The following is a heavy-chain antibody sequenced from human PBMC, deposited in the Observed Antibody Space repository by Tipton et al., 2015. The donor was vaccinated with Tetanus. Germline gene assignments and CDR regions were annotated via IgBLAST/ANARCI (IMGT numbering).Heavy chain of an antibody. Sequence: TLSLTCTVSGGSISSYYWSWIRQPPGKGLEWIGYIYYSGSTNYNPSLKSRVTISVDTSKNQFSLKLSSVTAADTAVYYCASLGRYLDSGPGHWGQGTLVPVSS. D-gene: IGHD3-9*01. CDR2: IYYSGST. V-gene: IGHV4-59*01. CDR1: GGSISSYY. CDR3: ASLGRYLDSGPGH. J-gene: IGHJ4*02.